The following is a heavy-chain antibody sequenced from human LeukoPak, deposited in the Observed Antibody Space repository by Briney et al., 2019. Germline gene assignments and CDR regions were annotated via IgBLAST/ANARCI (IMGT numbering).Heavy chain of an antibody. CDR1: GFTFSSYS. CDR3: ARGGDSWYSFDY. CDR2: ISSSSSYI. Sequence: PGGSLRLSCAASGFTFSSYSMNWVRQAPGKGLEWVSSISSSSSYIYYADSVKGRFTISRDNAKNSLYLQMNSLRAEDTAVYYCARGGDSWYSFDYWGQGTLVTVSS. J-gene: IGHJ4*02. V-gene: IGHV3-21*01. D-gene: IGHD6-13*01.